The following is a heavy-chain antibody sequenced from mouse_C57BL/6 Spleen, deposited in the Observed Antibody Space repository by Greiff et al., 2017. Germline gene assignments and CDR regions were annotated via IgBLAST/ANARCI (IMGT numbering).Heavy chain of an antibody. V-gene: IGHV6-3*01. CDR2: IRLKSDNYAT. D-gene: IGHD4-1*01. Sequence: EVKLLESGGGLVQPGGSMKLSCVASGFTFSNYWMNWVRQSPEKGLEWVAQIRLKSDNYATHYAESVKGRFTISRDDSKSSVYLQMNNLRAEDTGIYYCPTWDVGAYWGQGTLVTVSA. CDR3: PTWDVGAY. J-gene: IGHJ3*01. CDR1: GFTFSNYW.